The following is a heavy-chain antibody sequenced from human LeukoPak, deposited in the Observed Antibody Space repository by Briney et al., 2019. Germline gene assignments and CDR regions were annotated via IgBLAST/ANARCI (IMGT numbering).Heavy chain of an antibody. V-gene: IGHV1-18*01. CDR3: ASDRSATPDGWFDP. J-gene: IGHJ5*02. CDR1: GYTFTSSG. D-gene: IGHD5-12*01. Sequence: ASVKVSCKASGYTFTSSGISWVRQAPGQGLEWMGWISAYNGKKNYAQKLQGRVTMTTDKSTSTAYMELKSLRSDDTAVYYCASDRSATPDGWFDPWGQGTLVTVSS. CDR2: ISAYNGKK.